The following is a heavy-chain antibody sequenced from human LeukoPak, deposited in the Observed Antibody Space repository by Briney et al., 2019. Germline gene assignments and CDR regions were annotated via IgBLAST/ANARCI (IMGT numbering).Heavy chain of an antibody. J-gene: IGHJ6*03. D-gene: IGHD6-6*01. V-gene: IGHV1-8*01. CDR3: ARGWKYSSPFYYYYYMDV. CDR1: GYTFTSYD. CDR2: VNPNSGNT. Sequence: ASVKVSCKASGYTFTSYDINWVRQATGQGLEWMGWVNPNSGNTGYAQKFQGRVTMTRNTSISTAYMELSSLRSEDTAVYYCARGWKYSSPFYYYYYMDVWGKGTTVTISS.